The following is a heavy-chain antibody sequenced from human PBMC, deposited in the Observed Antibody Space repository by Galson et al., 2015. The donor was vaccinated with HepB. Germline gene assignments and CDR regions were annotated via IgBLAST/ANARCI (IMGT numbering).Heavy chain of an antibody. CDR1: GFSLSTSGVG. J-gene: IGHJ4*02. D-gene: IGHD6-19*01. CDR2: IYWDDDK. V-gene: IGHV2-5*02. Sequence: PALVKPTQTLTLTCTFSGFSLSTSGVGVGWIRQPPGKALEWLALIYWDDDKRYSPSLKSRLTITKDTSKNQVVLTMTNIDPVDTATYYCAHRLIAVAGLAFDYWGQGTLVTVSS. CDR3: AHRLIAVAGLAFDY.